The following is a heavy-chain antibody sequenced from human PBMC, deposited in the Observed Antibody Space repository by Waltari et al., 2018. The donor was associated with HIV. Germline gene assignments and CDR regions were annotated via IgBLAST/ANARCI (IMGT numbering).Heavy chain of an antibody. CDR3: ARDRSGSAGWFDP. J-gene: IGHJ5*02. D-gene: IGHD1-26*01. Sequence: DVQLVESGGGVIQAGVSLTLTCAAGGFALGSSSRHWCGQSPGKGLEWVSGIFSGGSIYYADSVKCRFTISRDNSKNTLYLQMSSLRAEDTAVYYCARDRSGSAGWFDPWGQGTLVTVSS. CDR2: IFSGGSI. CDR1: GFALGSSS. V-gene: IGHV3-53*01.